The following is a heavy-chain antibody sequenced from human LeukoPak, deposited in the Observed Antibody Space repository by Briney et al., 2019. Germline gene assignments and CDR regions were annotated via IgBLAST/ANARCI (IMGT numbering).Heavy chain of an antibody. J-gene: IGHJ4*02. Sequence: SETLSLTCTVSDDSISNFYWSWIRQSPEKGLEWIGFAHYSGNTYYNPSLTSRVTMLLDTSENQFSLKLTSMTAADSAVYYCARRQRSSWYFDYWGREPRSPSPQ. CDR3: ARRQRSSWYFDY. V-gene: IGHV4-59*08. CDR1: DDSISNFY. CDR2: AHYSGNT. D-gene: IGHD6-13*01.